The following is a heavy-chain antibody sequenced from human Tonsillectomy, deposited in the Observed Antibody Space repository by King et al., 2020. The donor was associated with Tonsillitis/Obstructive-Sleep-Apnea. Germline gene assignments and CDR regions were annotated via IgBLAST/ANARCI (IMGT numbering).Heavy chain of an antibody. Sequence: VQLQESGPGLVKPSETLSLTCTVSGGSISTYSWNWIRQPPGKGLEWIGYIYYSGSTNYNPSLKSRVTMSVDTSKDQFSLRLSSVTAADTAVYYCARDRDSTTFGMDVWGQGTPVTVSS. CDR2: IYYSGST. V-gene: IGHV4-59*01. D-gene: IGHD3-22*01. J-gene: IGHJ6*02. CDR1: GGSISTYS. CDR3: ARDRDSTTFGMDV.